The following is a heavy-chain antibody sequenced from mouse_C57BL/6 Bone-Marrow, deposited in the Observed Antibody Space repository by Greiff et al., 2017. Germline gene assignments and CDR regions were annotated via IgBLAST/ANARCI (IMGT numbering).Heavy chain of an antibody. V-gene: IGHV1-81*01. CDR2: IYPRSGNT. CDR1: GYTFTSYG. Sequence: VKLMESGAELARPGASVKLSCKASGYTFTSYGISWVKQRTGQGLEWIGEIYPRSGNTYYNEKFKGKATLTAYKSSSTAYMELRSLTSEASAVYFCARDFAYYSNYRAWFAYWGQGTLVTVSA. D-gene: IGHD2-5*01. CDR3: ARDFAYYSNYRAWFAY. J-gene: IGHJ3*01.